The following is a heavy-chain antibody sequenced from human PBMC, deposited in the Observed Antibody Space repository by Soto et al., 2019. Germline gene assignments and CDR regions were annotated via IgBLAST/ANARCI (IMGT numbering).Heavy chain of an antibody. CDR3: ARRDAGYYYGMDV. Sequence: PSETLSLTCTVSGGSISSYYWSWIRQPPGKGLEWIGYIYYSGSTNYNPSLKSRVTISVDTSKNQFSLKLSSVTAADTAVYYCARRDAGYYYGMDVWGQGTTVTVSS. V-gene: IGHV4-59*01. J-gene: IGHJ6*02. CDR1: GGSISSYY. CDR2: IYYSGST.